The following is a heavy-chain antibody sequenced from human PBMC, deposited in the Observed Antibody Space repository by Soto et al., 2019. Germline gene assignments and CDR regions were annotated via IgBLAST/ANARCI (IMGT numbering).Heavy chain of an antibody. D-gene: IGHD3-3*01. Sequence: PGGSLRLSCAASGLSVVGSYMNWFRQSEQKGLEWISVVYPDDNTYYAESVRGRFTISRDRSKNTVSLQMNSLRAEDTAVYYCARLPGAFYYDNGDYDFLDYWGQGTLVTSPQ. CDR1: GLSVVGSY. CDR2: VYPDDNT. J-gene: IGHJ4*02. CDR3: ARLPGAFYYDNGDYDFLDY. V-gene: IGHV3-53*01.